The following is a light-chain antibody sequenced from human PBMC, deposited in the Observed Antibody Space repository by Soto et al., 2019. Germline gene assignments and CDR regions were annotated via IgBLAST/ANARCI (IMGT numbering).Light chain of an antibody. CDR2: EAS. Sequence: EIVMTQSPATLSVSPGERATLSCRASQSVSSNLAWYQQKPGQAPRLLMYEASTRATGIPARFSGSGSGTEFTLTISSLQSEDFAVYYCQQYNNWPPKYTFGQGTKLEIK. V-gene: IGKV3-15*01. CDR3: QQYNNWPPKYT. J-gene: IGKJ2*01. CDR1: QSVSSN.